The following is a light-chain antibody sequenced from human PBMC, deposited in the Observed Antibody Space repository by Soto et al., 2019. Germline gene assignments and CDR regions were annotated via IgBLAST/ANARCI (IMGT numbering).Light chain of an antibody. CDR3: CSYADSSTFV. CDR1: YSDVGSYNL. J-gene: IGLJ2*01. CDR2: ECS. V-gene: IGLV2-23*03. Sequence: QSVLTQPASVSGSPGQSITISCTGTYSDVGSYNLVSWYQQHPGKAPKLMIYECSKRPSGVSNRFSGSKSGNTASLTISGLQAEDEADYYCCSYADSSTFVFGGGTKLTVL.